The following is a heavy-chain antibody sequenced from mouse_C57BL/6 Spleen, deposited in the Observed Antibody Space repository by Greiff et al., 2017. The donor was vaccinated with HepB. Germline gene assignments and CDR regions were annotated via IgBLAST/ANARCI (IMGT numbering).Heavy chain of an antibody. J-gene: IGHJ4*01. CDR1: GFTFSDYG. V-gene: IGHV5-17*01. Sequence: EVKLEESGGGLVKPGGSLKLSCAASGFTFSDYGMHWVRQAPEKGLEWVAYISSGSSTIYYADTVKGRFTISRDNAKNNLFLQMTSLRSEDTSMYYCARQGVYYYGSSYVDYAMDYWGQGTSVTVSS. D-gene: IGHD1-1*01. CDR3: ARQGVYYYGSSYVDYAMDY. CDR2: ISSGSSTI.